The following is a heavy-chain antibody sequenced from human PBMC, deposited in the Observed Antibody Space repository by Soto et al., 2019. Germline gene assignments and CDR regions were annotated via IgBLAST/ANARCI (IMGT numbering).Heavy chain of an antibody. D-gene: IGHD2-15*01. CDR1: GGSISSGGYY. Sequence: SETLSLTCTVSGGSISSGGYYWSWIRQHPGKGLEWIGYIYYSGLTYYNPSLKSRVTLSVDTSKNQFSVRLNSVTAADTAVYYCAPLSVSLSGPYGIHVWGQGTTVTVSS. V-gene: IGHV4-31*03. J-gene: IGHJ6*02. CDR2: IYYSGLT. CDR3: APLSVSLSGPYGIHV.